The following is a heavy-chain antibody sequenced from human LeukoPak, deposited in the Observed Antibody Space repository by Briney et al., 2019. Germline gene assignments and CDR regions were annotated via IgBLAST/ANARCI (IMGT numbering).Heavy chain of an antibody. D-gene: IGHD3-3*01. Sequence: GGSLRLSCAASGFTFSSYGMHWVRQAPGKGLEWVAFIRYDGSNKYYADSVKGRFTISRDNSKNTLYLQMNSLRAEDTAVYYCAKEGGPYYDFWSGYFDYWGQGTLVTVSS. J-gene: IGHJ4*02. CDR2: IRYDGSNK. CDR1: GFTFSSYG. V-gene: IGHV3-30*02. CDR3: AKEGGPYYDFWSGYFDY.